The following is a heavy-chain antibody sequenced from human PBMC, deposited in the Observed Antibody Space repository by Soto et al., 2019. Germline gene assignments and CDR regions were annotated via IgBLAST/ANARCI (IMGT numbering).Heavy chain of an antibody. CDR1: GGSISSSSYY. Sequence: PSETLSLTCTVSGGSISSSSYYWGWIRQPPGKGLEWIGSIYYSGSTYYNPSLKSRVTISVDTSKNQFSLKLSSVTAADTAVYYCARRRQYSGYDWGEYYYMDVWGKGTTVTV. D-gene: IGHD5-12*01. CDR2: IYYSGST. CDR3: ARRRQYSGYDWGEYYYMDV. J-gene: IGHJ6*03. V-gene: IGHV4-39*01.